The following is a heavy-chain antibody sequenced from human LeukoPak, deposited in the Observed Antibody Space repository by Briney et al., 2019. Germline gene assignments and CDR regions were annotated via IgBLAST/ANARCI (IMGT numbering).Heavy chain of an antibody. CDR2: IGSGGGSI. J-gene: IGHJ3*02. CDR1: GFTFSYYE. D-gene: IGHD4-17*01. Sequence: GGSLRLSCAASGFTFSYYEMNWVRQAPGKGLEWVSYIGSGGGSIYYADSVRGRFTSSRDNAKKSLYLQMNSLRVEDTAVYYCARDDYGGTFDAFDIWVQGAMVTVSS. CDR3: ARDDYGGTFDAFDI. V-gene: IGHV3-48*03.